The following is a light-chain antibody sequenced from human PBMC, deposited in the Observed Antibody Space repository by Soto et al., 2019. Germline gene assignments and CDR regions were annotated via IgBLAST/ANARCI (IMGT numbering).Light chain of an antibody. CDR2: AAS. CDR1: QSISSY. V-gene: IGKV1-39*01. Sequence: DIQMTQSPSSLSASVGDRVTITCRASQSISSYLNWYQQKPGKAPKLLIYAASSLQSGVPSRFSGSGSGTDFTLTISSLQPEDCATYYCQQSYITPPTFGQGTRLEIK. J-gene: IGKJ5*01. CDR3: QQSYITPPT.